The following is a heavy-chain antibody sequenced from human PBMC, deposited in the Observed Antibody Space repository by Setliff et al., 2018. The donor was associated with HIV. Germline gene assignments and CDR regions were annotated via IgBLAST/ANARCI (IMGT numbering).Heavy chain of an antibody. J-gene: IGHJ6*03. Sequence: SCSVSGGSINSYYWNWVRQPPGKGLEWIAYKHTSGSTNYNPSLKSRVIISVDTSKNQFSLRLSSVTAADTAIYYCARGVNSGTYWGYYYYMDVWGKGTTVTVS. D-gene: IGHD1-26*01. CDR3: ARGVNSGTYWGYYYYMDV. CDR2: KHTSGST. V-gene: IGHV4-4*08. CDR1: GGSINSYY.